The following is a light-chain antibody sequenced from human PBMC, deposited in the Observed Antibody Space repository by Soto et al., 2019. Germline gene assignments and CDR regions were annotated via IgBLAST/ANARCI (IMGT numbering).Light chain of an antibody. Sequence: QSVLTQPRSVAGSHGQSVTISCTGTSSDVGGYGYVSWYQQHPGKAPKLMIYDVYNRPSGVPDRFSGSKSGNTASLNISGLQAEDEAVYYCCSYAGSSTFDVFGPGTKLTVL. CDR1: SSDVGGYGY. V-gene: IGLV2-11*01. CDR3: CSYAGSSTFDV. CDR2: DVY. J-gene: IGLJ1*01.